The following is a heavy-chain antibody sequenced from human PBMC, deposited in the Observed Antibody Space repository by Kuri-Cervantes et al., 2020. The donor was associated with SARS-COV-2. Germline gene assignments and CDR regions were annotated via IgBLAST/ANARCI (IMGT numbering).Heavy chain of an antibody. J-gene: IGHJ6*02. CDR1: GGSFSGYY. CDR3: ARGPGLYSSKAYGMDV. V-gene: IGHV4-34*01. CDR2: INHSGST. Sequence: SETLSLTCAVYGGSFSGYYWSWIRQPPGKGLEWIGEINHSGSTNYNPSPKSRDTISVDTSKNQFSLKRSSVTAGDTAVYYCARGPGLYSSKAYGMDVWGQGTTVTVSS. D-gene: IGHD3-16*02.